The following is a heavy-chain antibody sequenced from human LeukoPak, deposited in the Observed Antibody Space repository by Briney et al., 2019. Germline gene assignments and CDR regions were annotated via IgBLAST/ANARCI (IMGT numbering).Heavy chain of an antibody. V-gene: IGHV3-21*01. D-gene: IGHD1-26*01. CDR2: ISSSSSYI. CDR3: ARGEWELRTYDY. Sequence: GGSLRLSCAASGFTFSSYSMNWVRQAPGKGLEWVSSISSSSSYIYYADSVKGRFTISRDNAKNSLYLQMNSLRAEDTAVYYCARGEWELRTYDYWGQGTLVTVSS. CDR1: GFTFSSYS. J-gene: IGHJ4*02.